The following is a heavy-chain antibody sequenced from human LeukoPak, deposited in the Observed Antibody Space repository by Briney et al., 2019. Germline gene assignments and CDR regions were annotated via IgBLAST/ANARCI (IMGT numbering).Heavy chain of an antibody. CDR2: IKQDGSEK. CDR3: ARVLEFWYFDL. V-gene: IGHV3-7*01. Sequence: PGGSLRLSCAASAFTFSSYWMSWVRQAPGKGLEWVANIKQDGSEKYYVDSVKGRFTISRDNAKNSLYLQMNSLRAEDTAVYYCARVLEFWYFDLWGRGTLVTVSS. CDR1: AFTFSSYW. J-gene: IGHJ2*01.